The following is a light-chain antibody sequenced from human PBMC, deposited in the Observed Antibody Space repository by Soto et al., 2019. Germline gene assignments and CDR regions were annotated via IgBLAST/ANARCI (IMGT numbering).Light chain of an antibody. J-gene: IGKJ1*01. Sequence: DIQMTQSPSTLSASVGDRVTVTCRASQGISASLAWFQQRPGKAPKLLIYDVSSLESGVPSRFSGSGSGTEFTLTISSLQPDDFATYYCQQYSTFWTFGQGNKVEI. CDR1: QGISAS. CDR2: DVS. V-gene: IGKV1-5*01. CDR3: QQYSTFWT.